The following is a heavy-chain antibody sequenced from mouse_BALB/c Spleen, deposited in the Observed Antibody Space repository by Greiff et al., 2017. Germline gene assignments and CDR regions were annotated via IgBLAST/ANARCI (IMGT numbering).Heavy chain of an antibody. J-gene: IGHJ2*01. D-gene: IGHD1-2*01. CDR2: INPSTGYT. CDR1: GYTFTSYW. V-gene: IGHV1-7*01. Sequence: QVQLQQSGAELAKPGASVKMSCKASGYTFTSYWMHWVKQRPGQGLEWIGYINPSTGYTEYNQKFKDKATLTADKSSSTAYMQLSSLTSEDSAVYYCARGLRLGDFDYWGQGTTLTVSS. CDR3: ARGLRLGDFDY.